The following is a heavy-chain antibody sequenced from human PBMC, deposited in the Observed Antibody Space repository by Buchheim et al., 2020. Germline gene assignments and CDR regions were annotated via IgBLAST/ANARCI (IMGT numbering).Heavy chain of an antibody. Sequence: QLQLQESGPGLVKPSETLSLTCTVSGGSISSSSYYWGWIRQPPGKGLEWIGYIYYSGGGGGTNYNPSLKSRVTISVDTSKNQFSLKVNSVTAADTAVYYCARLSLFGYAMEWGQGTL. CDR3: ARLSLFGYAME. J-gene: IGHJ4*02. CDR1: GGSISSSSYY. D-gene: IGHD5-18*01. CDR2: IYYSGGGGGT. V-gene: IGHV4-61*05.